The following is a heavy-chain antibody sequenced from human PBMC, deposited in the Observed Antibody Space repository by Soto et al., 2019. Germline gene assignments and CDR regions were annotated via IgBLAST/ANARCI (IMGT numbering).Heavy chain of an antibody. J-gene: IGHJ6*02. D-gene: IGHD5-12*01. CDR3: ARGQEVATNYYYYGMDV. CDR2: MNPNSGNT. V-gene: IGHV1-8*01. Sequence: VEAVSKAPGPHYTSYDINWVRQATGQGLEWMGWMNPNSGNTGYAQKFQGRVTMTRNTSISTAYMELSSLRSEDTAVYYCARGQEVATNYYYYGMDVWGQGTTVTVSS. CDR1: GPHYTSYD.